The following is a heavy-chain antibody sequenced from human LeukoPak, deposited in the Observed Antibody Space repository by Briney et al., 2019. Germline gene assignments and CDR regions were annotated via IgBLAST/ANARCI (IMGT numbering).Heavy chain of an antibody. Sequence: PGGSLRLSCAASGFTFSSYSMNWVRQAPGKGLEWVSSISSSSSYIYYADSVKGRFTISRDNAKNSLYLQMNSLRAEDRAVYYCARDPPRTYCSGGSCYFDYWGQGTLVTVSS. CDR1: GFTFSSYS. V-gene: IGHV3-21*01. J-gene: IGHJ4*02. CDR3: ARDPPRTYCSGGSCYFDY. D-gene: IGHD2-15*01. CDR2: ISSSSSYI.